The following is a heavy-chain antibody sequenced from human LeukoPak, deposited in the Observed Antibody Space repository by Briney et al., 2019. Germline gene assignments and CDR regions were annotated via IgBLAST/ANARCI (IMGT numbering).Heavy chain of an antibody. D-gene: IGHD6-13*01. Sequence: ASVKVSCKASGYTFTGYYIHWVRQAPGQGLEWMGWINPNTGGTKYAQKFQDRVTMTRDTSISTAYMELSSLRSDDTAVYYCAKSFGPVIAAAGTGADWGQGTLVTVSS. J-gene: IGHJ4*02. CDR3: AKSFGPVIAAAGTGAD. V-gene: IGHV1-2*02. CDR1: GYTFTGYY. CDR2: INPNTGGT.